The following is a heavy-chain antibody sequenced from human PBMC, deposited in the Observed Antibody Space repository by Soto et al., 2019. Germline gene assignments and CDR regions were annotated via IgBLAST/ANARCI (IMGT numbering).Heavy chain of an antibody. V-gene: IGHV1-69*13. D-gene: IGHD3-3*01. Sequence: ASVKVSCKASGGTFSSCAISWVRQAPGQGLEWMGGIIPIFGTANYAQKFQGRVTITADESTSTAYMELSSLRSEDTAVYYCARPSYFWSGYYTNYYYYYGMDVWGQGTTVTVSS. CDR2: IIPIFGTA. CDR3: ARPSYFWSGYYTNYYYYYGMDV. J-gene: IGHJ6*02. CDR1: GGTFSSCA.